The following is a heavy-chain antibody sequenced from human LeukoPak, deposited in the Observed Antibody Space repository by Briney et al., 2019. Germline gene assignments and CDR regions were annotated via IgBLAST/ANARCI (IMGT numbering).Heavy chain of an antibody. Sequence: SETLSLTCAVYGGSFSGYYWSWIRQPPGKGLEWIGEINHSGSTNYNPSLKSRVTISVDTSKNQFSLKLSSVTAADTAVYYCARRITMVRGKRYYYYYYMDVWGKGTTVTVSS. D-gene: IGHD3-10*01. CDR3: ARRITMVRGKRYYYYYYMDV. V-gene: IGHV4-34*01. CDR2: INHSGST. J-gene: IGHJ6*03. CDR1: GGSFSGYY.